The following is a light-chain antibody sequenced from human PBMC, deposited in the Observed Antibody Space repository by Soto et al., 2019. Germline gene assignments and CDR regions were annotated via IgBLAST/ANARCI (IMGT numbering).Light chain of an antibody. Sequence: DIQMTQSPSTLSASIGDRVTITCRASQNISSWLSWYQQKPGKAPNLLIYQASILESGVPSRFSGSGSGTVFSLTISSLQPDDFATFYCHQYNLKSLSFGGGTKVEI. CDR1: QNISSW. CDR3: HQYNLKSLS. V-gene: IGKV1-5*03. J-gene: IGKJ4*01. CDR2: QAS.